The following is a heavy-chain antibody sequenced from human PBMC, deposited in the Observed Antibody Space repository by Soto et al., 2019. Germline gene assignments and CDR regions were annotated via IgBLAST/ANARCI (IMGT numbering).Heavy chain of an antibody. CDR2: ISYDGSDK. CDR3: ARDYYKYYDSSGYYRSPAY. V-gene: IGHV3-30-3*01. J-gene: IGHJ4*02. D-gene: IGHD3-22*01. Sequence: GGSLRLSCAASGFTFSSYAMHWVRQAPGKGLEWVALISYDGSDKDYADSVKGRFTISRDNSRNTLFLQMNSLRAEDTAVYYCARDYYKYYDSSGYYRSPAYWGQGTLVTAPQ. CDR1: GFTFSSYA.